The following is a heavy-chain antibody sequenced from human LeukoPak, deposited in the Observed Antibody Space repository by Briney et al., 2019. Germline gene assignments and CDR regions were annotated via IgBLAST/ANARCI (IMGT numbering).Heavy chain of an antibody. CDR3: ARVECSSTSCYSRYYFDY. D-gene: IGHD2-2*01. Sequence: ASVKVSCKASGYTFTSYGISWVRQAPGQGLEWMGWISAYNGNTNYAQKLQGRVTMTTDTSTSTDYMELRSLRSDDTAVYYCARVECSSTSCYSRYYFDYWGQGTLVTVSS. J-gene: IGHJ4*02. V-gene: IGHV1-18*04. CDR2: ISAYNGNT. CDR1: GYTFTSYG.